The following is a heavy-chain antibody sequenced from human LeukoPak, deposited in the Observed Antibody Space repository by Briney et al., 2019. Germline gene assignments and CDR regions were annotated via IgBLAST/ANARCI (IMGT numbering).Heavy chain of an antibody. J-gene: IGHJ4*02. D-gene: IGHD4-17*01. CDR2: ISSSGSTI. Sequence: PGGSLRLSCAASGFTVSTNYMTWVRQAPGKGLEWVSYISSSGSTIYYADSVKGRFTISRDNAKNSLYLQMNSLRAEDTAVYYCAQLWTTVTRTGYWGQGTLVTVSS. CDR1: GFTVSTNY. CDR3: AQLWTTVTRTGY. V-gene: IGHV3-11*04.